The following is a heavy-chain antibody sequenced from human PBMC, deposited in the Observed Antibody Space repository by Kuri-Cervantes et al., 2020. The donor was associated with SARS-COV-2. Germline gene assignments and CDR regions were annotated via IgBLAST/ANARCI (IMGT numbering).Heavy chain of an antibody. CDR1: GYTLSIYG. CDR2: ISGYIGVT. D-gene: IGHD6-19*01. J-gene: IGHJ4*02. Sequence: ASVKVSCKGFGYTLSIYGINWVRQAPGQGLEWMGWISGYIGVTNYVPRLQGRVTMTTDTSTTTAYMELRGLTSDDTAVYFCARGPADYSSGWTDYWGQGTLVTVSS. V-gene: IGHV1-18*04. CDR3: ARGPADYSSGWTDY.